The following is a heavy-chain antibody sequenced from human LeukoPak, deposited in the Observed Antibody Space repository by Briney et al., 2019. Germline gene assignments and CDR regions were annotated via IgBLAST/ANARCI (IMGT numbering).Heavy chain of an antibody. CDR2: IDPSDSYT. CDR3: ARHRIAASEPPYGMDV. Sequence: GESLKISCKGSGYSFTSYWISWVRQMPGKGLEWMGRIDPSDSYTNYSPSFQGHVTISADKSISTAYLQWSSLKASDTAMYYCARHRIAASEPPYGMDVWGKETTVTVSS. J-gene: IGHJ6*04. D-gene: IGHD6-13*01. V-gene: IGHV5-10-1*01. CDR1: GYSFTSYW.